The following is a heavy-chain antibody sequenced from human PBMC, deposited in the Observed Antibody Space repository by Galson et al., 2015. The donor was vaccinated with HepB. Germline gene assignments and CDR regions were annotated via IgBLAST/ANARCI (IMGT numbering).Heavy chain of an antibody. V-gene: IGHV3-9*01. CDR2: ITWNSGTI. Sequence: SPRLSCAASGFTFDDFAMHWVRQAPGKGLQWVSGITWNSGTIDYADSVKGRFTISRDNAKNSVYLQMNSLRDEDTALYYCAKSRGSYYYGLDVWGQGTRVTVSS. CDR1: GFTFDDFA. J-gene: IGHJ6*02. CDR3: AKSRGSYYYGLDV. D-gene: IGHD3-16*01.